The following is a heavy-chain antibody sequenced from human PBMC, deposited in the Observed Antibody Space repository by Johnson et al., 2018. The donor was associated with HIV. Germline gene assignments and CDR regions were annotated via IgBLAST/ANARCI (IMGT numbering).Heavy chain of an antibody. CDR3: AREARIVVVEPRDAFDI. CDR1: GFSVSSKY. D-gene: IGHD3-22*01. J-gene: IGHJ3*02. V-gene: IGHV3-66*01. CDR2: IYSGGST. Sequence: VQLVESGGGLVQPGGSLRLSCAASGFSVSSKYMSWVRQAPGKGLEWVSVIYSGGSTFYADSVKGRFTISRDNSKNTLSLQMNSLRVEDTAVYYCAREARIVVVEPRDAFDIWGQGTMVTVSS.